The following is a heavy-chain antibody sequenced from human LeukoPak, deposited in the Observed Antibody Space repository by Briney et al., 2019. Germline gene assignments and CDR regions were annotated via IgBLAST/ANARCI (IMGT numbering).Heavy chain of an antibody. D-gene: IGHD1-26*01. CDR1: GYTFTGYY. CDR2: TNPNSGGT. J-gene: IGHJ4*02. V-gene: IGHV1-2*06. Sequence: ASVKVSCKASGYTFTGYYVHWVRQAPGQGLEWMGRTNPNSGGTNYAQKFQGRVTMTRDTSISTAYMALTRLRSDDTAVYSCARASGSSDLNYWGQGTLVTVSS. CDR3: ARASGSSDLNY.